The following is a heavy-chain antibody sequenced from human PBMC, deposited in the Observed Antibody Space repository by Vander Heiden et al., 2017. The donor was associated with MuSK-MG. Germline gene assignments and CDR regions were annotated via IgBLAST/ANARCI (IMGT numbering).Heavy chain of an antibody. CDR1: GFTFSSYS. J-gene: IGHJ4*02. V-gene: IGHV3-48*01. CDR2: ISSSSSTI. D-gene: IGHD3-22*01. Sequence: EVQLVESGGGLVQPGGSLRLSCAASGFTFSSYSMNWVRQAPGKGLEWVSYISSSSSTIYYADAGKGRFTISRDNAKNALYRQMKRLRAEATSVYYCARARSTMIVEPFDDWCQGTMVTVSS. CDR3: ARARSTMIVEPFDD.